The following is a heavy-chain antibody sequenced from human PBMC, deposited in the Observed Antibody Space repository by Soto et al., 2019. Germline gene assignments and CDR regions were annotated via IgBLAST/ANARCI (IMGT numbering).Heavy chain of an antibody. CDR1: GFIFRSHA. J-gene: IGHJ6*02. CDR3: AKDRLYSSLWFPHPLYGMDV. CDR2: ISGNGENT. Sequence: GGSLRLSCAASGFIFRSHAISWVRQAPGKGLEWISTISGNGENTYYADSVKGQFTISRDNSKNTVYLQMNNLRVEDTAVYYCAKDRLYSSLWFPHPLYGMDVWGQGATVTVS. V-gene: IGHV3-23*01. D-gene: IGHD6-19*01.